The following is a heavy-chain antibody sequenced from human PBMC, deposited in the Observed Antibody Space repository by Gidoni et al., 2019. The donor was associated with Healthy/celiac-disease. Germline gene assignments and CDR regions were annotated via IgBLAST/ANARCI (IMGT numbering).Heavy chain of an antibody. V-gene: IGHV3-7*01. CDR1: GCTYSSDW. D-gene: IGHD3-10*01. J-gene: IGHJ4*02. Sequence: EVQLVASGGGLVQAGGSLRLSWAASGCTYSSDWMSWVRQAAGKGLEWVANIKQDGSEKYYVDSVKGRFTISRDNAKNSLYLQMNSLRAEDTAVYYCARDWSGSGSYYWDHFDYWGQGTLVTVSS. CDR2: IKQDGSEK. CDR3: ARDWSGSGSYYWDHFDY.